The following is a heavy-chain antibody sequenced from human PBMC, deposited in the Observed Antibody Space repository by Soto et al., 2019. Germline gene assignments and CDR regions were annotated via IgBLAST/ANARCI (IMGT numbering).Heavy chain of an antibody. CDR1: DYTFTDYV. V-gene: IGHV1-18*04. Sequence: QVQLVQSGAEVKNPGASVRVSCKTSDYTFTDYVVTWVRQAPGEGLEWMAWISGYNGNTNYAQKLQGRVTMTTDTSTSTAYMELRGLRYADTAVYFCARARGIAVADDYWGQGTLVTVSS. J-gene: IGHJ4*02. CDR2: ISGYNGNT. D-gene: IGHD6-19*01. CDR3: ARARGIAVADDY.